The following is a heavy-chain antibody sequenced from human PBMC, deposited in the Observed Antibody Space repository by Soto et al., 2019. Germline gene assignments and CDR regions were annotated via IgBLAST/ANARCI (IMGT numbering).Heavy chain of an antibody. V-gene: IGHV3-33*01. CDR2: IWYDGSNK. CDR3: ARDLVVVPDYYGMDV. Sequence: PGGSLRLSCAASGFTFSSYGMHWVRQAPGKGLEWVAVIWYDGSNKYYADSVKGRFTISRDNSKNTLYLQMNSLRDEDTAVYYCARDLVVVPDYYGMDVWGQGTTVTVSS. CDR1: GFTFSSYG. J-gene: IGHJ6*02. D-gene: IGHD2-2*01.